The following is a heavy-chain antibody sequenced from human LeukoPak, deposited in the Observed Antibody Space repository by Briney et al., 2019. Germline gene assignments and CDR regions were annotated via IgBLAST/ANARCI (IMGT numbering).Heavy chain of an antibody. V-gene: IGHV3-64*01. CDR2: ISSNGGST. D-gene: IGHD5-12*01. CDR3: ARAPLERYSGYDRSPLDY. Sequence: GGSLRLSCAASGFTFSSYAMHWVRQAPGKGLEYVSAISSNGGSTYYANSVKGRFTIPRDNSKNTLYLQMGSLRAEDMAVYYCARAPLERYSGYDRSPLDYWGQGTLVTVSS. J-gene: IGHJ4*02. CDR1: GFTFSSYA.